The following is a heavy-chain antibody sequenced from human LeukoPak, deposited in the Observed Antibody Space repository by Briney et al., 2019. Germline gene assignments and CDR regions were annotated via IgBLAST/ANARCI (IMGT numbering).Heavy chain of an antibody. D-gene: IGHD6-13*01. CDR3: ARASSSWPSSFDY. V-gene: IGHV4-4*07. CDR2: IYTGGST. J-gene: IGHJ4*02. Sequence: TSETLSLTCTVSGGSISSYYSSWIRQPAGKGLEWIGRIYTGGSTNYNPSLKSRVTMSVDTSKNQFSLKLSSVTAADTAVYYCARASSSWPSSFDYWGQGTLVTVSS. CDR1: GGSISSYY.